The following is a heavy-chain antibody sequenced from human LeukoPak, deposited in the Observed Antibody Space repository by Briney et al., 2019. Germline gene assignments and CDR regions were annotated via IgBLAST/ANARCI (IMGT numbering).Heavy chain of an antibody. D-gene: IGHD3-10*01. J-gene: IGHJ4*02. V-gene: IGHV4-59*01. CDR2: IYYSGST. CDR1: GGSISSYY. CDR3: ARVRNLVRGVIHDY. Sequence: SETLSLTCTVSGGSISSYYWSWIRQPPGKGLEWIGYIYYSGSTNYNPSLKSRVTISVDTSKNQFSLKLRSVTAADTAVYYCARVRNLVRGVIHDYWGQGTLVTVSS.